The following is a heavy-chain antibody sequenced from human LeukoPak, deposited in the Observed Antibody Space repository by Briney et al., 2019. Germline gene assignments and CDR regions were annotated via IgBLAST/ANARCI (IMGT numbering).Heavy chain of an antibody. CDR1: GGSISSSSYY. CDR2: IYYSGST. V-gene: IGHV4-39*01. D-gene: IGHD5-12*01. CDR3: ARQGGLRLFDY. Sequence: SETLSLTCTVSGGSISSSSYYWGWIRQPPGKGLEWIGSIYYSGSTYYIPSLKSRVTISVDTSKNQFSLKLSSVTAADTAVYYCARQGGLRLFDYWGQGTLVTVSS. J-gene: IGHJ4*02.